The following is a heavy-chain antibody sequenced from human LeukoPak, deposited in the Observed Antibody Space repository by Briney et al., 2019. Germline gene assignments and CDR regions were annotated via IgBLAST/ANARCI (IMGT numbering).Heavy chain of an antibody. CDR1: EFTFSSYG. CDR3: ARSEARFMLS. D-gene: IGHD3-16*02. J-gene: IGHJ4*02. CDR2: IWFDGSKK. Sequence: GGSLRLSCAASEFTFSSYGMHWVRQVRQAPGKGPEWVAVIWFDGSKKYYSDSVKGRFTISRDNSKNTLYLQMNSLRAEDTAVYYCARSEARFMLSWGQGTLVTVSS. V-gene: IGHV3-33*01.